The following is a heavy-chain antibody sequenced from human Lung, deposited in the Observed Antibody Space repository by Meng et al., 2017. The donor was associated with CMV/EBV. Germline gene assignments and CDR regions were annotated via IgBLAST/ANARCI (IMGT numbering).Heavy chain of an antibody. CDR2: MNTNSGNT. D-gene: IGHD2-15*01. V-gene: IGHV1-8*01. CDR3: AREEILVEASAVGRAKYYYSGMDA. Sequence: SVKVSCXASGYTFTRYDINWVRQAAGQGLEWMGWMNTNSGNTGYAQNFQGRVTMTRNTATGTAYMELTSLKSEDTAVYYCAREEILVEASAVGRAKYYYSGMDAWGQGTTVTVSS. J-gene: IGHJ6*01. CDR1: GYTFTRYD.